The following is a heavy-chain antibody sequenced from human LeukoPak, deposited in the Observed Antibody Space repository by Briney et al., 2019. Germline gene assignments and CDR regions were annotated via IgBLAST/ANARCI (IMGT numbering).Heavy chain of an antibody. D-gene: IGHD4-17*01. CDR2: INPNSGGT. J-gene: IGHJ4*02. CDR3: AREGIDYGDYPFDY. V-gene: IGHV1-2*02. Sequence: GASVKVSCKASGYTFTGYYMHWVRQAPGQGLEWMGWINPNSGGTNYAQKFQGRVTMTRDTSISTAYMELSRLRSDDTAAHYCAREGIDYGDYPFDYWGQGTLVTVSS. CDR1: GYTFTGYY.